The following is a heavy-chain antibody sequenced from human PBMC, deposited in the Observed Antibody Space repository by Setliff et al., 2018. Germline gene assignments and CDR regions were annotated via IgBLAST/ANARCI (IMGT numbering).Heavy chain of an antibody. CDR2: ISGGGSRT. Sequence: PGESLKISCAASGFTFSSYAMNWVRQAPGKGLEWVSFISGGGSRTYYADSVKGRFTISRDNSKNTLYLQMNSLSAEDTAVYCCAKDSSGRDAFDIWGQGTMVTVSS. CDR1: GFTFSSYA. CDR3: AKDSSGRDAFDI. J-gene: IGHJ3*02. V-gene: IGHV3-23*01. D-gene: IGHD3-10*01.